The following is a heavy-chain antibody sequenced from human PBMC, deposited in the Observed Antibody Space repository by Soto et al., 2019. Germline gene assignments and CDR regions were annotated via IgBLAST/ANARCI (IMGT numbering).Heavy chain of an antibody. V-gene: IGHV1-18*04. CDR3: ARTVSVAPPHLDYFDY. J-gene: IGHJ4*02. D-gene: IGHD1-26*01. Sequence: GASVKVSCKASGYTLTSYGISWVRQAPGQGLEWMGWISAYNGNTNYAQKLQGRVTMTTDTSTSTAYMELRSLRSDDTAVYYCARTVSVAPPHLDYFDYWGQGTLVTVSS. CDR2: ISAYNGNT. CDR1: GYTLTSYG.